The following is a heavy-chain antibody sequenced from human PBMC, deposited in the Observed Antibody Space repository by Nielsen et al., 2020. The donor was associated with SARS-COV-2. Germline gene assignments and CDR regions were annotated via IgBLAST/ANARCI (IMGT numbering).Heavy chain of an antibody. CDR3: AKAPAADYGMDV. CDR2: ISWNSGSI. D-gene: IGHD6-13*01. CDR1: GFTFDDYA. J-gene: IGHJ6*02. Sequence: GGSLRLSCAASGFTFDDYAMHWVRQAPGKGLEWVSGISWNSGSIGYADSVKGRFTISRDNAKNSLYLQMNSLRAEDTALYYCAKAPAADYGMDVWGQGTTVTVSS. V-gene: IGHV3-9*01.